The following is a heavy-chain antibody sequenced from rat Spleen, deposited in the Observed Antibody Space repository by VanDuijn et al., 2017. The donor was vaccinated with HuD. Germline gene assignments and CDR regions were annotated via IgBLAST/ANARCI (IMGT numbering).Heavy chain of an antibody. Sequence: EVQLVESGGGLVQPGNSLKLSCAASGFTFSDYYMAWVRQAPKKGLEWVASISYEGSSTYYGDSVKGRFTISRDNAKSTLYLQMDSLRSEDTATYYCVTEGITMTPYYFDYWGQGVMVTVSS. J-gene: IGHJ2*01. CDR3: VTEGITMTPYYFDY. D-gene: IGHD1-12*01. V-gene: IGHV5S10*01. CDR1: GFTFSDYY. CDR2: ISYEGSST.